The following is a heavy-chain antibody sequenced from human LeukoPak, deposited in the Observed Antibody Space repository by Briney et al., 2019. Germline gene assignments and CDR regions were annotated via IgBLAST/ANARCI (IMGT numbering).Heavy chain of an antibody. CDR3: AREGGGYYDSSGYSNYFDY. CDR1: GGSISSYY. D-gene: IGHD3-22*01. Sequence: SETLSLTCTVSGGSISSYYWSWIRQPPGKGLEWIGYIYYSGSTNYNPSLKSRVTISVDASKNQFSLKLSSVTAADTAVYYCAREGGGYYDSSGYSNYFDYWGQGTLVTVSS. J-gene: IGHJ4*02. CDR2: IYYSGST. V-gene: IGHV4-59*01.